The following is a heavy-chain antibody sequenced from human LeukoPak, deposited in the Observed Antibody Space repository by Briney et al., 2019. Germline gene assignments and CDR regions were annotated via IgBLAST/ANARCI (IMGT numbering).Heavy chain of an antibody. CDR3: AREERQTTLPEGMDV. D-gene: IGHD4-17*01. V-gene: IGHV4-34*01. CDR2: INHSGST. Sequence: SETLSLTCAVYGGSFRGYYWSWIRQPPGKGLEWIGEINHSGSTNYNPSLKSRVTISVDTSKNQFSLQLRSVTAADTAVYYCAREERQTTLPEGMDVWGQGTTVTVSS. CDR1: GGSFRGYY. J-gene: IGHJ6*02.